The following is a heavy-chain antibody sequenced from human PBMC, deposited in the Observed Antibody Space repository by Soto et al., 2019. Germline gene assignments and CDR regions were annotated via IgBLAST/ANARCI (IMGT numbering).Heavy chain of an antibody. CDR2: IYYDGNT. CDR3: VRSHIEPRLFMYPFDN. D-gene: IGHD6-6*01. J-gene: IGHJ4*02. Sequence: SETLSLTCNVSGGSVSGYHWSWIRQPPGKGLESIANIYYDGNTYYNPSLKSRVTVSLDTSKNQFSLELTSVTAADTAVYYCVRSHIEPRLFMYPFDNWGQGTLVTVSS. V-gene: IGHV4-59*04. CDR1: GGSVSGYH.